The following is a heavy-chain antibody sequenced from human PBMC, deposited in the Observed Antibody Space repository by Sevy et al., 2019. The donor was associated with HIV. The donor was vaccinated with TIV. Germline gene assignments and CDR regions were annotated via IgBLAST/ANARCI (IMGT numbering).Heavy chain of an antibody. CDR3: AKPRGSFYFDY. CDR1: AFSFNTYA. J-gene: IGHJ4*02. V-gene: IGHV3-23*01. Sequence: GGSLRLSCAASAFSFNTYAMSWVRRAPGKGLEWVSTISGSGDSTFYSDSVKGRFTISRDNSKNTLYLQMNSLRAEETAVYYCAKPRGSFYFDYWGQGTLVTVSS. CDR2: ISGSGDST. D-gene: IGHD3-16*01.